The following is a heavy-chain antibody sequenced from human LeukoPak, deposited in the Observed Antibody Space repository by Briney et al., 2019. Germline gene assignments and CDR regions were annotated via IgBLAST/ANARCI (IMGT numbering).Heavy chain of an antibody. Sequence: PSETLSLTCAVYGGSFSGYYWGWIRQPPGKGLEWIGEINHSGSTNYNPSLKSRVTISVDTSKNQFSLKLSSVTAADTAVYYCARVGVTWELLYWGQGTLVTVSS. CDR1: GGSFSGYY. J-gene: IGHJ4*02. V-gene: IGHV4-34*01. D-gene: IGHD1-26*01. CDR3: ARVGVTWELLY. CDR2: INHSGST.